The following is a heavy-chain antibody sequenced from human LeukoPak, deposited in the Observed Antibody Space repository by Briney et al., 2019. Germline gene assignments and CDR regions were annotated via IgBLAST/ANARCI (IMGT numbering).Heavy chain of an antibody. CDR2: INMEGRST. J-gene: IGHJ6*02. D-gene: IGHD4-17*01. CDR1: GFTFSSYW. Sequence: GGSLGLSCAASGFTFSSYWMHWVRHAPGKGLVWVSRINMEGRSTHYADSVKGRFTISRDNTKNTLYLQMNSLRAEDTAPYYTASPVTTYYYYGMDVWGQGTTVTVSS. CDR3: ASPVTTYYYYGMDV. V-gene: IGHV3-74*01.